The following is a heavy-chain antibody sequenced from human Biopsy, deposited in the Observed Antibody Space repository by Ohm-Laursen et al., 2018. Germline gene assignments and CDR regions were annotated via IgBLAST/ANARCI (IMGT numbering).Heavy chain of an antibody. CDR2: INPNNGGT. CDR1: GYNFNAYY. J-gene: IGHJ3*01. CDR3: ARLAYSEYRRDPLDV. V-gene: IGHV1-2*02. D-gene: IGHD5-18*01. Sequence: ASVKVSCKVSGYNFNAYYMQWVRRAPGQGLEWMGWINPNNGGTNYAHKFQGRVTMTRDTSISTAYMHLSGLTSDDTAVYYCARLAYSEYRRDPLDVWGQGTMVTVSS.